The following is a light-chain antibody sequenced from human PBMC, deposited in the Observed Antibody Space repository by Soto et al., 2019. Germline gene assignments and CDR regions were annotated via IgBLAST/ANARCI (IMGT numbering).Light chain of an antibody. V-gene: IGLV2-8*01. J-gene: IGLJ1*01. CDR1: SSDVGGYDS. CDR2: EVS. Sequence: QSALTQPPSASGSPGQSVTISCTGTSSDVGGYDSVSWYQQHAGKAPKLMIYEVSKRPSGVPDRFSGSKSGNTASLTVSGLQAEDEADYYCCSYAGSNNAVFGTGTKLT. CDR3: CSYAGSNNAV.